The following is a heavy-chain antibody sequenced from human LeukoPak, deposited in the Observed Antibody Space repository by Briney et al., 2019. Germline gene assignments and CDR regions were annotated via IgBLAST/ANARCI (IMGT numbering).Heavy chain of an antibody. J-gene: IGHJ4*02. Sequence: PGGSLRLSCAASGFTFSTSWMTWVRQAPGKGLDWLGNINPDGSRINYVDSVKGRFTFSRDNAKNSLFLQMNSLRAEDTAVYYCAKDQGREAAGMDYWGQGTLVTVSS. V-gene: IGHV3-7*01. D-gene: IGHD6-13*01. CDR2: INPDGSRI. CDR1: GFTFSTSW. CDR3: AKDQGREAAGMDY.